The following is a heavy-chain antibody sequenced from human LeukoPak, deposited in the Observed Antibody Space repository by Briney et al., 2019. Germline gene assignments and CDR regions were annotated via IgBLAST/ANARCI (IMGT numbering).Heavy chain of an antibody. CDR3: AKARGLIGGAFDI. Sequence: QPGGSLRLSCAASGFTFDDYGMSWVRQAPGKGLEWVSGINWNGGSTGYADSVKGRFTISRDNSKNSLYLQMNSLRTEDTALYYCAKARGLIGGAFDIWGQGTMVTVSS. D-gene: IGHD3-22*01. CDR2: INWNGGST. CDR1: GFTFDDYG. J-gene: IGHJ3*02. V-gene: IGHV3-20*04.